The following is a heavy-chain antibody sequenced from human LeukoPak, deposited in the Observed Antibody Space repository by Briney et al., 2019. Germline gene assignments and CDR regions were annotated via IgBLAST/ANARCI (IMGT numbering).Heavy chain of an antibody. Sequence: ALVKVSCKASGYTFSTYGISWVRQAPGQGPEWMGWINIKNGDTNYAQRLQGRVTLTTDTSTSTAYMELRSLRSDDTAIYYCARDWNFVYDYWAREPWSPSPQ. J-gene: IGHJ4*02. CDR2: INIKNGDT. V-gene: IGHV1-18*01. D-gene: IGHD3-16*01. CDR3: ARDWNFVYDY. CDR1: GYTFSTYG.